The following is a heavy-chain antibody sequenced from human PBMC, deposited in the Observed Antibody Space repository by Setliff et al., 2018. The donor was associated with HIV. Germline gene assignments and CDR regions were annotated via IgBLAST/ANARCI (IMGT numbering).Heavy chain of an antibody. J-gene: IGHJ4*02. D-gene: IGHD2-15*01. V-gene: IGHV4-61*09. Sequence: NPSETLSLTCTVSGGSISSGSYYWSWIRQPAGKGLEWIGHIYTSGSTNYNPSLKSRVTISVDTSKNQFSLKLSSVTAADTAVYYCARVGSKYCSGGSCRALDYWGQGTLVTVSS. CDR1: GGSISSGSYY. CDR2: IYTSGST. CDR3: ARVGSKYCSGGSCRALDY.